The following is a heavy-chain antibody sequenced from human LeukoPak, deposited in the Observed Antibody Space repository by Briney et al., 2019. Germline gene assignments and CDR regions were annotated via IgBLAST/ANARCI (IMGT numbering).Heavy chain of an antibody. CDR1: GFTVSSNY. D-gene: IGHD3-22*01. V-gene: IGHV3-53*01. J-gene: IGHJ4*02. CDR2: IYSGGST. CDR3: ARDSGYDSSGYYLDY. Sequence: GGSLRLSCAASGFTVSSNYMSWVRQAPGKGLEWVSVIYSGGSTYYADSVKGRFTISRDNAKSSLYLQMNSLRAEDTAVYYCARDSGYDSSGYYLDYRGQGTLVIVSS.